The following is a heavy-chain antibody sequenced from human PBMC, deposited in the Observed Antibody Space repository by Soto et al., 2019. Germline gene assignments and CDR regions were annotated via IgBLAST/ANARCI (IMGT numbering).Heavy chain of an antibody. Sequence: QVQLVESGGSVVXXXXXXXXSCVAXGXXXXXXXXXWVRXAXXKXXXXVALTSYDGSYQYYADSAKGRFTISRDNSKNMLLLQMHSLRAEDTAVYYCAKGEGPHYGDYNYFDYWGQGTLVTVSS. CDR3: AKGEGPHYGDYNYFDY. CDR1: GXXXXXXX. D-gene: IGHD4-17*01. J-gene: IGHJ4*02. CDR2: TSYDGSYQ. V-gene: IGHV3-30*18.